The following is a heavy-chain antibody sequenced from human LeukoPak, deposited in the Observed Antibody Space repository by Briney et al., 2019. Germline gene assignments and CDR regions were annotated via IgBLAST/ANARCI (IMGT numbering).Heavy chain of an antibody. CDR3: ARVGMITFGGVIVNKPFDY. D-gene: IGHD3-16*02. V-gene: IGHV1-2*02. CDR1: AYTFTGYY. J-gene: IGHJ4*02. Sequence: ASVKVSCKASAYTFTGYYMHWVRQAPGQGLEWMGWINPNSGGTNYAQKFQGRVTMTRDTSISTAYMELSRLRSDDTAVYYCARVGMITFGGVIVNKPFDYWGQGTLVTVSS. CDR2: INPNSGGT.